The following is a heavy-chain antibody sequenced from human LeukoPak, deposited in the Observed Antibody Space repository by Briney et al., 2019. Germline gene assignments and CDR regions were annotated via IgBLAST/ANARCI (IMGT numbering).Heavy chain of an antibody. Sequence: SQTLSLTCTVSGGSFSSGGYYWSWIRQHPGKGLEWIGYICYSGSTNYNPSLKSRVTISVDTSKNQFSLKLSSVTAADTAVYYCARGGGREWFHYYYYGMDVWGQGTTVTVSS. CDR3: ARGGGREWFHYYYYGMDV. CDR1: GGSFSSGGYY. CDR2: ICYSGST. D-gene: IGHD3-3*01. V-gene: IGHV4-61*08. J-gene: IGHJ6*02.